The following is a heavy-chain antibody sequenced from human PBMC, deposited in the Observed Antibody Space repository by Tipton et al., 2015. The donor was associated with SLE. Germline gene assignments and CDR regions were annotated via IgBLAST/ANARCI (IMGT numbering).Heavy chain of an antibody. CDR1: ADSISSSTNY. CDR2: VNESGRA. V-gene: IGHV4-39*07. CDR3: ARGGVRYLIGRMDV. D-gene: IGHD3-9*01. Sequence: TLSLTCTVSADSISSSTNYWVWIRQSPGKGLEWIGEVNESGRANYNPSLKSRVTISVDTSKNQFSLKLLSVTAAVTGVYYCARGGVRYLIGRMDVWGSGTTVTVSS. J-gene: IGHJ6*03.